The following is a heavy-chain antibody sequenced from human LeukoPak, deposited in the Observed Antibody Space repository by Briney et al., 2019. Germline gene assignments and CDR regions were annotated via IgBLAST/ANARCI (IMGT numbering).Heavy chain of an antibody. CDR2: MRYDGRDI. Sequence: GRSLRLSCEASGLTFNTYGMHWVRQAPGKGLEWVAVMRYDGRDIYYADSVKGRFTISRDNSKNTLYLQMNSLRAEDTAVYYCAKDKGREGDYWGQGNLVTVSS. D-gene: IGHD1-26*01. CDR3: AKDKGREGDY. V-gene: IGHV3-33*03. J-gene: IGHJ4*02. CDR1: GLTFNTYG.